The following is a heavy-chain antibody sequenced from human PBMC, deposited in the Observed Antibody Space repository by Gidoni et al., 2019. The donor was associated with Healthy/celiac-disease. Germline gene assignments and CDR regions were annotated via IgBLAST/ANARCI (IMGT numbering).Heavy chain of an antibody. CDR1: GGSISSSSYY. D-gene: IGHD3-9*01. CDR3: AGHVVDLSHPPGYFDY. Sequence: QLQLQESGPGLVKPSETLSLTCTVSGGSISSSSYYWGLIRQPPWKGLEWIGSNYYSGRTYYKPSLKRRVTISVDTSTNQFSLRLSSVTAADTAVYYCAGHVVDLSHPPGYFDYWGQGTLVTVSS. J-gene: IGHJ4*02. CDR2: NYYSGRT. V-gene: IGHV4-39*01.